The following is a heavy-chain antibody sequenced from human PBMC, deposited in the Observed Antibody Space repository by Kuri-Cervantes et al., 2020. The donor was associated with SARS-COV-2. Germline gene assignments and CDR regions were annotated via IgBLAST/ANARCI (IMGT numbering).Heavy chain of an antibody. CDR3: AREAYNYYYDSSGYLLGGAFDI. Sequence: ESLKISCGVSGFPFSEYAMTWVRQAPGKGLEWVSVIYSGGSTYYADSVKGRFTISRDNSKNTLYLQMNSLRAEDTAVYYCAREAYNYYYDSSGYLLGGAFDIWGQGTMVTVSS. J-gene: IGHJ3*02. CDR1: GFPFSEYA. V-gene: IGHV3-53*01. D-gene: IGHD3-22*01. CDR2: IYSGGST.